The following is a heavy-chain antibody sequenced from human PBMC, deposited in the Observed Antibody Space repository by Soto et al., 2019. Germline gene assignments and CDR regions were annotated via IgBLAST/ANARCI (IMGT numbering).Heavy chain of an antibody. CDR3: ARARYYDFWSGYYSGLYYGMDV. CDR2: INAGNGNT. J-gene: IGHJ6*02. Sequence: QVQLVQSGAEVKKPGASVKVSCKASGYTFTSYAMHWVRQAPGQRLEWMGWINAGNGNTKYSQKFQGRVTITRDTSASTAYMELSSLRSEDTAVYYCARARYYDFWSGYYSGLYYGMDVWGQGTTVTVSS. CDR1: GYTFTSYA. D-gene: IGHD3-3*01. V-gene: IGHV1-3*01.